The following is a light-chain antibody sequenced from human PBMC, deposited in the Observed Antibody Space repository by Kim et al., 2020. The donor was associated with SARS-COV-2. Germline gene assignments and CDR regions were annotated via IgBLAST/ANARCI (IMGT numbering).Light chain of an antibody. V-gene: IGKV3-15*01. CDR1: QSVSSN. J-gene: IGKJ4*01. Sequence: SVSEGERGTSACRASQSVSSNLAWYKQKPGQAPRLLIYGASTGDTGIPARLSGRGSGTEFTLTISGLESEDLAVYYCQQYNNWPLTFGGGTRWTSN. CDR3: QQYNNWPLT. CDR2: GAS.